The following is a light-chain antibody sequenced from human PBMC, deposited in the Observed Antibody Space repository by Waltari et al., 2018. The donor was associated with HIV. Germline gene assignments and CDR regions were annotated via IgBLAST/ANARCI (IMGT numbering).Light chain of an antibody. V-gene: IGLV1-47*01. J-gene: IGLJ2*01. CDR2: RNN. Sequence: QSVLTQPPSASGTPGQRVTISCSGSRSNIGSIHVYWYQQIPGTAPKPLIYRNNQRPSGVPDRFSGSKSGTSVSLAITGLQAEDEADYFCQSYDSRLRAVVFGGGTKLTVL. CDR3: QSYDSRLRAVV. CDR1: RSNIGSIH.